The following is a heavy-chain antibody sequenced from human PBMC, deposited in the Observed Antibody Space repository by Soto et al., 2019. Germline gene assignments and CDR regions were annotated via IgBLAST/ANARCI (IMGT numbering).Heavy chain of an antibody. CDR1: GGSFSGYY. CDR3: ARGPTYYYDSSGYYDFDY. D-gene: IGHD3-22*01. Sequence: LSLTCAVYGGSFSGYYWSWIRQPPGKGLEWIGEINHSGSTNYNPSLKSRVTISVDTSKNQFSLKLSSVTAADTAVYYCARGPTYYYDSSGYYDFDYWGQGXLVTVHS. J-gene: IGHJ4*02. V-gene: IGHV4-34*01. CDR2: INHSGST.